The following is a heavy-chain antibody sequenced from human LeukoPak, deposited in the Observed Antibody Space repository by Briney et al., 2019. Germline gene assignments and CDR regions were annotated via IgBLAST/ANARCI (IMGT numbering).Heavy chain of an antibody. V-gene: IGHV3-23*01. CDR1: GFTFSSYA. CDR3: AELGITMIGGV. J-gene: IGHJ6*04. D-gene: IGHD3-10*02. Sequence: GGSLRLSCAASGFTFSSYAMSWVRQAPGKGLEWVSAISGSGVGTYYADSVKGRFTISKDNAKNSLYLQMNSLRAEGTAVYYCAELGITMIGGVWGKGTTVTISS. CDR2: ISGSGVGT.